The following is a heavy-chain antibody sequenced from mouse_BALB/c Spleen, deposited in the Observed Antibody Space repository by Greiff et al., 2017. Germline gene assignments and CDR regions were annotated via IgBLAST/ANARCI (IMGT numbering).Heavy chain of an antibody. CDR3: ARPYYYGSSWFAY. J-gene: IGHJ3*01. CDR1: GFTFSDYY. CDR2: ISDGGSYT. Sequence: EVQRVESGGGLVKPGGSLKLSCAASGFTFSDYYMYWVRQTPEKRLEWVATISDGGSYTYYPDSVKGRFTISRDNAKNNLYLQMSSLKSEDTAMYYCARPYYYGSSWFAYWGQGTLVTVSA. D-gene: IGHD1-1*01. V-gene: IGHV5-4*02.